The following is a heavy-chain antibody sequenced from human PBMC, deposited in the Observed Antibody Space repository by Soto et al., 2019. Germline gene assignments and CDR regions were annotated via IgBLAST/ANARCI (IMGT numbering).Heavy chain of an antibody. CDR1: GGSFSGYY. J-gene: IGHJ6*02. CDR2: INHSGST. CDR3: ARGLGQWLLYYYYYGMDV. Sequence: SETLSLTCAVYGGSFSGYYWSWIRRPPGKGLEWIGEINHSGSTNYNPSLKSRVTISVDTSKNQFSLKLSSVTAADTAVYYCARGLGQWLLYYYYYGMDVWGQGTTVTVSS. D-gene: IGHD5-12*01. V-gene: IGHV4-34*01.